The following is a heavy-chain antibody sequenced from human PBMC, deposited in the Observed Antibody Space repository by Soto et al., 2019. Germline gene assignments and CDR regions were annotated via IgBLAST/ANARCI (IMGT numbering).Heavy chain of an antibody. J-gene: IGHJ4*02. CDR3: AKAGGAAGTVDYFDY. D-gene: IGHD6-13*01. CDR2: ISGSAGST. V-gene: IGHV3-23*01. Sequence: WWSLRLSCSASVFTCSNYAINWFRQSPGKGLEWVSVISGSAGSTYYADSVKGRFTITRDNSKNTLYLQMNSLRAEDTAVYYCAKAGGAAGTVDYFDYWGQGTLVTVSS. CDR1: VFTCSNYA.